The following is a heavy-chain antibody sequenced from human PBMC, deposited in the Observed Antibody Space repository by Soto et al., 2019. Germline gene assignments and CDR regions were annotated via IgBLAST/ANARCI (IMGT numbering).Heavy chain of an antibody. CDR3: ARGLHLEGRGYYYYGMDV. Sequence: QVQLQQWGAGLLKPSETLSLTCAVYGGSFSGYYWSWIRQPPGKGLEWIGEINHSGSTNYNPSLKSRVTISVDTSKNQCSLELSSVTAADTAVYYCARGLHLEGRGYYYYGMDVWGQGTTVTVSS. V-gene: IGHV4-34*01. D-gene: IGHD4-4*01. J-gene: IGHJ6*02. CDR1: GGSFSGYY. CDR2: INHSGST.